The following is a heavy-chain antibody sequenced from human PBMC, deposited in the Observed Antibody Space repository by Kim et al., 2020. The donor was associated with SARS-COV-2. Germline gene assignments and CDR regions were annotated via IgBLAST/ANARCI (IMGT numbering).Heavy chain of an antibody. CDR2: MNDVGSAR. J-gene: IGHJ5*02. V-gene: IGHV3-7*03. CDR1: GFTFSRYW. D-gene: IGHD3-9*01. Sequence: GGSLRLSCAASGFTFSRYWINWVRQAPGKGLEWVANMNDVGSARYYVDSVKGRFTISRDNAKNSLYLQMNSLRAEDTAVNYCARGTDWACDHWGQGTLVT. CDR3: ARGTDWACDH.